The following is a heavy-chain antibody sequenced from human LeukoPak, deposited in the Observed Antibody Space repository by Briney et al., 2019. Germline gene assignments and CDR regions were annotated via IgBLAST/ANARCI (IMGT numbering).Heavy chain of an antibody. J-gene: IGHJ6*02. CDR1: GGSISSGGYS. D-gene: IGHD4-11*01. CDR3: ARDNSIPIDYYYYGMDV. Sequence: SETLSLTCAVSGGSISSGGYSWSWIRQPPGKGLEWIGYIYHSGSTYYNPSLKSRVTISVDTSKNQFSLKLSSVTAADTAVYYCARDNSIPIDYYYYGMDVWGQGTTVTVSS. CDR2: IYHSGST. V-gene: IGHV4-30-2*01.